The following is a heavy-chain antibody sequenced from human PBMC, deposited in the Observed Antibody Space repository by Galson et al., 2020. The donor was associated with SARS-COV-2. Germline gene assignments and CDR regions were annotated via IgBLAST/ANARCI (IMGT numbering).Heavy chain of an antibody. CDR2: ISGSGGVT. Sequence: GGSLRLSCTTSGFSFSTYDMSWVRQAPGKGLEWVSGISGSGGVTHSADSVRGRFSIFRDNSKSTAYLQLNSLRAEDTAVYYCAKAGLRGYCTGTNCPLYFYYYMDVWGKGTTVTVSS. V-gene: IGHV3-23*01. D-gene: IGHD2-8*02. CDR1: GFSFSTYD. CDR3: AKAGLRGYCTGTNCPLYFYYYMDV. J-gene: IGHJ6*03.